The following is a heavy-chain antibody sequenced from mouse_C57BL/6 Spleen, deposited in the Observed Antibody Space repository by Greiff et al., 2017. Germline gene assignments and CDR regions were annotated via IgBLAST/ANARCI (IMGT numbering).Heavy chain of an antibody. CDR1: GFTFRDYY. J-gene: IGHJ4*01. CDR3: AREGIPPYYAMDY. D-gene: IGHD5-1-1*01. CDR2: FNYTGISP. V-gene: IGHV5-16*01. Sequence: EVHLVESEGGLVHPGSSMRLSSTPSGFTFRDYYMAWVRQVPERGLEGVAKFNYTGISPSSLSSLKRRFTISRDNVKNILYLQMSSLKSEDTATYYCAREGIPPYYAMDYWGQGTSVTVSS.